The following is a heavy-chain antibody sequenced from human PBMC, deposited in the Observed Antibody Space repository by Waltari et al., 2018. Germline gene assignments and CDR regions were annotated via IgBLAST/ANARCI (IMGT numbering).Heavy chain of an antibody. CDR1: GGSFRGYY. V-gene: IGHV4-34*02. Sequence: QVQLQQWGAGLLKPSETLSLTCAVYGGSFRGYYWRWIRQPPGKGLEWIGKTTDSERTKYNPSLKSRISISVDTSKNQFSLTVFSVTAADAAVYYCARGDGTGKYGYWGKGTRVTVSS. CDR2: TTDSERT. CDR3: ARGDGTGKYGY. D-gene: IGHD1-1*01. J-gene: IGHJ4*02.